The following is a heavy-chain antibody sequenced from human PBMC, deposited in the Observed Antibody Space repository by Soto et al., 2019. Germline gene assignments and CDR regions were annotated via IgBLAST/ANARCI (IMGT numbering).Heavy chain of an antibody. CDR3: ARGMAGSGTANDY. CDR2: INGDGTMP. V-gene: IGHV3-74*01. CDR1: GFSFSSHW. J-gene: IGHJ4*02. Sequence: EVQLVESGGDLVEPGGSLGLSCAASGFSFSSHWMVWVRQAPGKGLVWVSHINGDGTMPSYADSVKGRFTISRDNAKNTVKLQMNSLRVEDTAIYYCARGMAGSGTANDYWGRGILVTVSS. D-gene: IGHD6-19*01.